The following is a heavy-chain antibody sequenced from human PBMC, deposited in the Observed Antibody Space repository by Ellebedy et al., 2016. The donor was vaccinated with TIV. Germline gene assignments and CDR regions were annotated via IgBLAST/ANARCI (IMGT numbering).Heavy chain of an antibody. J-gene: IGHJ4*02. Sequence: GESLKISCAASGFPVSSNYMSWVRQAPGKGLEWVSIIYSGGDTYYADSVKGRFTISRDNSKNTLYLQMNSLRVEDTAVYYCASRPNGDFNFLDYWGQGALVTVSS. CDR3: ASRPNGDFNFLDY. CDR2: IYSGGDT. V-gene: IGHV3-66*01. CDR1: GFPVSSNY. D-gene: IGHD4-17*01.